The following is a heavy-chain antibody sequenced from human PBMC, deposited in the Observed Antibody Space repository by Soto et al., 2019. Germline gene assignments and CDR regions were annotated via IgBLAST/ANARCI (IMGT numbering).Heavy chain of an antibody. Sequence: SETLSLTCAVYGGSFSGYYWTWIRQSPEKGLEWIGEVNHSGTTYYNPSLKTRVTISVHTPKNQFSLKMSSVTAADTAVYYCARDIVATRGVYYYGMDVWGQGTTVTVS. CDR2: VNHSGTT. V-gene: IGHV4-34*01. CDR3: ARDIVATRGVYYYGMDV. D-gene: IGHD5-12*01. J-gene: IGHJ6*02. CDR1: GGSFSGYY.